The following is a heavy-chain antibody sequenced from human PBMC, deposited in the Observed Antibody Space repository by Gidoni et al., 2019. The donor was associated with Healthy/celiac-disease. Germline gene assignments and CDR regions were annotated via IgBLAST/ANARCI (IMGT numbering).Heavy chain of an antibody. Sequence: VQLVQSVAYVNTPASSVTVSCKASRCTFTSHALGWVRQAPGQGLEWMGGIIPIFGTANYAQKFQGRVTITADESTSTAYMELSSLRSEDTAVYYCARDLTMVRGVHEAFDIWGQGTMVTVSS. CDR3: ARDLTMVRGVHEAFDI. V-gene: IGHV1-69*01. D-gene: IGHD3-10*01. CDR1: RCTFTSHA. J-gene: IGHJ3*02. CDR2: IIPIFGTA.